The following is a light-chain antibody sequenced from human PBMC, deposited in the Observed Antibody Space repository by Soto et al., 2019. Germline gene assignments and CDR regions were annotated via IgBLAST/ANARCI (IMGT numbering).Light chain of an antibody. CDR2: EVN. CDR1: SSDVGAYDY. Sequence: QSALTQPPSASGSPGQSVTISCTGTSSDVGAYDYVSWYQRHPGKAPKLILYEVNKRPSGIPDRFSGSKSGNTASLTVSGLQAEDEADYFCAAWDDILNGHWVFGGGTQLTVL. J-gene: IGLJ3*02. CDR3: AAWDDILNGHWV. V-gene: IGLV2-8*01.